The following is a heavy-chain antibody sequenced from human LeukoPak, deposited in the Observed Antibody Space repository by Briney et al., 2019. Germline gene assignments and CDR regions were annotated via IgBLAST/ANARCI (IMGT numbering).Heavy chain of an antibody. Sequence: GGSLRLSCAASGFTFSSYAMSWVRQAPGKGLEWVSAISGSGGSTYYADSVKGRFTISRDNPKNTLYLQMNSLRAEDTAVYYCAKDNGWSGGYYSPYFDYWGQGTLVTVSS. CDR3: AKDNGWSGGYYSPYFDY. D-gene: IGHD1-26*01. V-gene: IGHV3-23*01. J-gene: IGHJ4*02. CDR1: GFTFSSYA. CDR2: ISGSGGST.